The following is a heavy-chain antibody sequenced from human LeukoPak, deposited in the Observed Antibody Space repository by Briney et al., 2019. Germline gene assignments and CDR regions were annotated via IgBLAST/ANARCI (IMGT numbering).Heavy chain of an antibody. V-gene: IGHV1-69*04. CDR3: ATGTVVTPNWFDP. D-gene: IGHD4-23*01. J-gene: IGHJ5*02. CDR2: IIPILGIA. CDR1: GGTFSSYA. Sequence: SVKVSCKASGGTFSSYAISWVRQAPGQGLEWMGRIIPILGIANYAQKFQGRVTITADKSTSTAYMELSSLRSEDTAVYYCATGTVVTPNWFDPWGQGTLVTVSS.